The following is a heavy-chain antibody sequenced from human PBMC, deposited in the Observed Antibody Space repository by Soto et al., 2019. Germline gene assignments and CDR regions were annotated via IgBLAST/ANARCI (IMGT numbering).Heavy chain of an antibody. CDR2: INAGNGNT. CDR1: GYTFTRYA. V-gene: IGHV1-3*01. J-gene: IGHJ4*02. Sequence: QVQLVQSGAEVKKPGASVKVSCKASGYTFTRYAMHWVRQAPGQRLEWMGWINAGNGNTKYSQKFQGRVTITRDTSASTAYMELSSLRSEDTAVYYCARSGEQWLHTSFDYWGQGTLVTVSS. D-gene: IGHD6-19*01. CDR3: ARSGEQWLHTSFDY.